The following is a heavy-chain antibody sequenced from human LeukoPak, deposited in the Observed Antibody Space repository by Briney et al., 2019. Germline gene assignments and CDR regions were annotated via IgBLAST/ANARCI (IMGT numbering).Heavy chain of an antibody. V-gene: IGHV4-34*01. CDR1: AGSFSDYY. CDR3: ARGGPRTYFDFWSGYYRNWFDP. D-gene: IGHD3-3*01. J-gene: IGHJ5*02. Sequence: SETLSLNCAVYAGSFSDYYWSWIRQPPGKGLEWIGEINDSGSTNYNPSLKSRVTISVDTSKNQFSLKLSSVTAADTAVYYCARGGPRTYFDFWSGYYRNWFDPWGQGTLVTVSS. CDR2: INDSGST.